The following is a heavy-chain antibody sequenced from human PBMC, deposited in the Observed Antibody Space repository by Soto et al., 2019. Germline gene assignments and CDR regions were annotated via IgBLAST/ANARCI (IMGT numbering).Heavy chain of an antibody. Sequence: ASVKVSCKASGYTFTGYYMHWVRQAPGQGLEWMGWINPNSGGTNYAQKFQGRVTMTRDTSISTAYMELSRLRSDDTAVYYCAREIAAAGNWWFDPWGQGTRVTVSS. CDR3: AREIAAAGNWWFDP. CDR2: INPNSGGT. J-gene: IGHJ5*02. V-gene: IGHV1-2*02. CDR1: GYTFTGYY. D-gene: IGHD6-13*01.